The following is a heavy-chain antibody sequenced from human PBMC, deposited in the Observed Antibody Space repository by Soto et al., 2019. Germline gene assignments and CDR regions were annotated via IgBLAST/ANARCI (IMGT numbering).Heavy chain of an antibody. V-gene: IGHV3-23*01. D-gene: IGHD5-12*01. CDR2: IYGSGDST. CDR1: GFTFATYT. Sequence: PGGSLRLSCAASGFTFATYTMNWVRQAPGKGLEWVSGIYGSGDSTFYADSVKGRFTISRDNSKNTLYLQMNSLRAEDTAIYYCAKDYSGPADYWGQGTLVTVSS. J-gene: IGHJ4*02. CDR3: AKDYSGPADY.